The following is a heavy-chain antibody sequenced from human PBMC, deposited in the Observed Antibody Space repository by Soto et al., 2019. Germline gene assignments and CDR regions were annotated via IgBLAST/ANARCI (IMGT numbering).Heavy chain of an antibody. CDR3: AKMNEYYYLDV. V-gene: IGHV3-23*01. Sequence: GGSLRFSCAASGFTFGNYAMTWVRQAPGKGLEWISTISGSGVSTDYADSVKGRFTISRDNTKNTLYLQVNSLRVDDTAIYYCAKMNEYYYLDVWGQGTTVTVSS. CDR2: ISGSGVST. CDR1: GFTFGNYA. J-gene: IGHJ6*03.